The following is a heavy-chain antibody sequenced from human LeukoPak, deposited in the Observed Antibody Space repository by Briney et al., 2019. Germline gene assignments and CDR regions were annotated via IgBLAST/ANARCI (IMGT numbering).Heavy chain of an antibody. J-gene: IGHJ4*02. CDR2: IYTSGST. V-gene: IGHV4-4*07. CDR1: GGSFSGYY. Sequence: SETLSLTCAVYGGSFSGYYWSWIRQPAGKGLEWIGRIYTSGSTNYNPSLKSRVTMSVDTSKNQFSLKLSSVTAADTAVYYCARENYDISDYWGQGTLVTVSS. D-gene: IGHD3-9*01. CDR3: ARENYDISDY.